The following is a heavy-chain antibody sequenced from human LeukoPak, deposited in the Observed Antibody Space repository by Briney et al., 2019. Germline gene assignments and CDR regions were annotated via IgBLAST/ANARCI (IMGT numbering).Heavy chain of an antibody. V-gene: IGHV4-59*05. Sequence: SETLSLTCTVSGGSISSYYWSWIRQPPGKGLEWIGSIYYSGSTYYNPSLKSRVTISVDTSKNQFSLKLSSVTAADTAVYYCARRGYCSSTSCYTSDDAFDIWGQGTMVTVSS. CDR1: GGSISSYY. D-gene: IGHD2-2*02. J-gene: IGHJ3*02. CDR3: ARRGYCSSTSCYTSDDAFDI. CDR2: IYYSGST.